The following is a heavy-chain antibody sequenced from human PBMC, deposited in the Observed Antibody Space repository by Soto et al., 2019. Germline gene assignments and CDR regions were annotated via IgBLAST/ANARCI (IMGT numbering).Heavy chain of an antibody. V-gene: IGHV4-30-2*01. Sequence: SETLSLTCDVTGGSLSSGGYSFSWIRQPPGKGLEWIGYIYHSGTTNYNPSLKSRVTISVDRSKNQFSLRLSSVTAADTAVYYCVRDLIMVQGGWLDTWGKGTLVSVSS. J-gene: IGHJ5*02. CDR1: GGSLSSGGYS. D-gene: IGHD3-10*01. CDR3: VRDLIMVQGGWLDT. CDR2: IYHSGTT.